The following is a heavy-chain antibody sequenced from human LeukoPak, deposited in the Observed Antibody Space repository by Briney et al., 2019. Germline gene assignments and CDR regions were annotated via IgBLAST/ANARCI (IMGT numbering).Heavy chain of an antibody. CDR1: GFTFSRYW. D-gene: IGHD3-3*01. CDR3: AKDLSKELLYRRGKYYFDY. V-gene: IGHV3-7*01. CDR2: IKPDGSEK. J-gene: IGHJ4*02. Sequence: PGGSLRLSCAASGFTFSRYWMSWVRQAPGKGLEWVANIKPDGSEKYYVDSVKGRFTISRDNAKNSLYLQMNSLRAEDTAVYYCAKDLSKELLYRRGKYYFDYWGQGTLVTVSS.